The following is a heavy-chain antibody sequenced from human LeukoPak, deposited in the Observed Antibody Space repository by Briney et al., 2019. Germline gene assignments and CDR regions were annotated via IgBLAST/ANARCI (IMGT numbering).Heavy chain of an antibody. V-gene: IGHV3-30*18. CDR2: ISYDGSKK. CDR3: AKDHYYGSGSPNY. D-gene: IGHD3-10*01. Sequence: GGSLRLSCAASGFTFSSYGMHWVRQAPGKGLEWVAVISYDGSKKYYADSVKGRFTISRDNSKNTLYLQMNSLRPEDTAVYFCAKDHYYGSGSPNYWGQGTLVTVSS. J-gene: IGHJ4*02. CDR1: GFTFSSYG.